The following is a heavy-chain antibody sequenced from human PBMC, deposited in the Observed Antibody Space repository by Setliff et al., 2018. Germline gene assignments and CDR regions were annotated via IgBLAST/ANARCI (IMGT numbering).Heavy chain of an antibody. CDR2: INHSGST. Sequence: PSETLSLTCAVYGGSFSGYYWSWIRQPPGKGLEWIGEINHSGSTNYNPSLKSRVTISVDTSKNQFSLKLSSVTAADTAVYYCARAVSSGGPKEYRSGWCWATYNWFDPWGQGTLVTVS. D-gene: IGHD6-19*01. J-gene: IGHJ5*02. CDR1: GGSFSGYY. V-gene: IGHV4-34*01. CDR3: ARAVSSGGPKEYRSGWCWATYNWFDP.